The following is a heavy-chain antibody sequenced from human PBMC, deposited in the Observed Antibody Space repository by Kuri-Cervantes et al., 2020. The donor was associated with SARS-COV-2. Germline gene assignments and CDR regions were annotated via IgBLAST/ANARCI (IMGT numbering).Heavy chain of an antibody. CDR2: IYYSGST. J-gene: IGHJ3*02. D-gene: IGHD7-27*01. V-gene: IGHV4-39*07. CDR1: GGSISSSSYY. Sequence: SETLSLTCTVSGGSISSSSYYWGWIRQPPGKGLEWIGSIYYSGSTYYNPSLKSRVTISVDTSKNQFSLKLSSVTAADTAVYYCARFGPQTGDLLSFDAFDIWGQGTMVTVSS. CDR3: ARFGPQTGDLLSFDAFDI.